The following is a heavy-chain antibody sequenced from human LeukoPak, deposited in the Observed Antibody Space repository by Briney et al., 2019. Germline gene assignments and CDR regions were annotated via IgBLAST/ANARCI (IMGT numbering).Heavy chain of an antibody. CDR3: ARDLAYGSYMYYFDY. V-gene: IGHV1-46*01. D-gene: IGHD1-26*01. J-gene: IGHJ4*02. Sequence: ASVKVSCKASGYTFTSYYMHWVRQTPGQGLEWMGIINPSGGSTSYAQKFQGRVTMTRDTSTSTVYMELSSLRSEDTAVYYCARDLAYGSYMYYFDYWGQGTLVTVSS. CDR1: GYTFTSYY. CDR2: INPSGGST.